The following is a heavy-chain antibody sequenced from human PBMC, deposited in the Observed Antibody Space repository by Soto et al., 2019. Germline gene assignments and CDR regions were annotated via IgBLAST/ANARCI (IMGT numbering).Heavy chain of an antibody. CDR3: AADRGGQLFDY. V-gene: IGHV1-58*01. J-gene: IGHJ4*02. D-gene: IGHD3-10*01. CDR2: IVVGSGNT. Sequence: PEKTFCKASGFTFTSSAVPWVRQARGQRLEWIGLIVVGSGNTNYAQKFQERVTITRDVSTSTAYMELSSLRSEDTAVYYFAADRGGQLFDYWGQGTLVT. CDR1: GFTFTSSA.